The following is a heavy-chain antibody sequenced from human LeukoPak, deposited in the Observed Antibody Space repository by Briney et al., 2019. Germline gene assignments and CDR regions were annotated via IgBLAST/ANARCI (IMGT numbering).Heavy chain of an antibody. J-gene: IGHJ4*02. CDR2: ITHSGSP. CDR3: ARAAFRTSGRYRYFDF. Sequence: SETLSLTCAVSTGSFNTYYWTWIRQSPGMGLEWIGEITHSGSPNSNPSLKSRVTISVDTSKNRFSLNVTSVTAADTAVYYCARAAFRTSGRYRYFDFWGQGTLVTVSS. V-gene: IGHV4-34*01. CDR1: TGSFNTYY. D-gene: IGHD6-19*01.